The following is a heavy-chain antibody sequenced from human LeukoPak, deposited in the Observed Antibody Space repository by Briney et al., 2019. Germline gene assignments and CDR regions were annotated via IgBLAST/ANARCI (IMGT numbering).Heavy chain of an antibody. CDR3: AKGTERYSKNFDY. Sequence: PGGSLRLTCAASGFTFSSYAMHWVRQAPGKGLEYVSAISSNGGSTYYANSVKGRFTISRDNSNNTLYLQMNSLRVEDTAVYYCAKGTERYSKNFDYWGQGILVSVSS. D-gene: IGHD3-9*01. CDR1: GFTFSSYA. CDR2: ISSNGGST. V-gene: IGHV3-64*01. J-gene: IGHJ4*02.